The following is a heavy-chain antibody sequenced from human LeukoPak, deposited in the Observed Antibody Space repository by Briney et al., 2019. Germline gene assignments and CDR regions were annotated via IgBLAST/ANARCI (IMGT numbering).Heavy chain of an antibody. D-gene: IGHD1-14*01. Sequence: ASVKVSCKASGYTFTGYYMDWVRQAPAQGLEWMGRNNTNSGGTNYAQKIQGRVTMNRDKSISTAYMDMSRLRSDDTGVYYCAREGLTKPTNWFDPWGQGILVTVSS. CDR1: GYTFTGYY. CDR3: AREGLTKPTNWFDP. V-gene: IGHV1-2*05. CDR2: NNTNSGGT. J-gene: IGHJ5*02.